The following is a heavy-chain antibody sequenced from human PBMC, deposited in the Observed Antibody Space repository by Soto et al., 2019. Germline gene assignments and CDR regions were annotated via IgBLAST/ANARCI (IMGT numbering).Heavy chain of an antibody. CDR2: MNPNSGNT. CDR1: GYTFTRYD. Sequence: QVQLVQSGAEVKKPGASVKVSCKASGYTFTRYDINWVRQATGQGLEWMGWMNPNSGNTGYAQRFQGRVTMTTNTAISTAYIELNSLRSEDTAVYYCARELTSRAVDYWGQGTLVTVSS. D-gene: IGHD1-26*01. CDR3: ARELTSRAVDY. V-gene: IGHV1-8*01. J-gene: IGHJ4*02.